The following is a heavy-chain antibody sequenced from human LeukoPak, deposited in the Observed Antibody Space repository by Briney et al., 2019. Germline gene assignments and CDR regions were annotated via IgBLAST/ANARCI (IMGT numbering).Heavy chain of an antibody. CDR2: INHSGST. J-gene: IGHJ5*02. Sequence: SETLSLTCAVYGGSFSAYYWSWIRQPPGKGLEWIGEINHSGSTNYNPSLKSRVTISVDTSKNQFSLKLSSVTAADTAVYYCALRGKVIVRSNWFDPWGQGTLVTVSS. CDR1: GGSFSAYY. V-gene: IGHV4-34*01. D-gene: IGHD3-22*01. CDR3: ALRGKVIVRSNWFDP.